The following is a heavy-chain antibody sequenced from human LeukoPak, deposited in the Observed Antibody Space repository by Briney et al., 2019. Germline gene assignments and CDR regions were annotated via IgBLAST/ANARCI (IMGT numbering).Heavy chain of an antibody. CDR3: ARRGTPIDY. D-gene: IGHD1-14*01. V-gene: IGHV3-30*04. CDR2: ISYDGSNK. Sequence: LSGGSLRLSCAASGFTFSSYAMHWVRQAPGKGLEWVAVISYDGSNKYYADSVKGRFTISRDNSKNTLYLQMNSLRAEDTAVYYCARRGTPIDYWGQGTLVTVSS. CDR1: GFTFSSYA. J-gene: IGHJ4*02.